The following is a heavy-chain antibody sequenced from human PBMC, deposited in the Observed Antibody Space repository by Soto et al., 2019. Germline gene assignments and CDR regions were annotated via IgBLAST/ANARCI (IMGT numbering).Heavy chain of an antibody. D-gene: IGHD5-18*01. V-gene: IGHV1-8*01. CDR3: ARRRHSYGFLHYYYMDV. Sequence: QVQLVQSGAEVKKPGASVKVSCKASGYTFTSYDINWVRQATGQGLEWMGWMNPNSGNTGYAQKFQGRVTMTRNTSISTAYMELRSLRSEDTAVYYCARRRHSYGFLHYYYMDVWGKGTTVTVSS. CDR1: GYTFTSYD. CDR2: MNPNSGNT. J-gene: IGHJ6*03.